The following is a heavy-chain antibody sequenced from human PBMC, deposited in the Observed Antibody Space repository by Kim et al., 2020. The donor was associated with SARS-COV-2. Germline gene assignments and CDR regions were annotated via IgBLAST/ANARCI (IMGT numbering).Heavy chain of an antibody. CDR3: ARVGSGDDGFDI. Sequence: YYKTSLKSRVTISVDMSKNQFSRKLSSVTAADTAVYYCARVGSGDDGFDIWGQGTMVTVSS. J-gene: IGHJ3*02. V-gene: IGHV4-31*02. D-gene: IGHD3-10*01.